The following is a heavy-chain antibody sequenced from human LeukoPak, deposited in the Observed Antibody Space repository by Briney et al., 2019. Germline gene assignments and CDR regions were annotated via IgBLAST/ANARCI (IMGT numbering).Heavy chain of an antibody. J-gene: IGHJ4*02. Sequence: SETLSLTCAVSGGSISGYYWSWIRQPPGKGLEWIGYIYYSGSTKYNPSLKSRVTMSVDTSKNQFSLKLSSVTAADTAVFYCARGGRLLPLDYWGQGTLVTVSS. CDR2: IYYSGST. D-gene: IGHD4-17*01. CDR1: GGSISGYY. V-gene: IGHV4-59*01. CDR3: ARGGRLLPLDY.